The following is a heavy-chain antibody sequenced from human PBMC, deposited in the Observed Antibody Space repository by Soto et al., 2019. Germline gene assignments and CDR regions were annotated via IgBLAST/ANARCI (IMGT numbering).Heavy chain of an antibody. J-gene: IGHJ4*02. V-gene: IGHV1-46*01. D-gene: IGHD6-13*01. CDR1: GYIFTNYY. Sequence: ASAKVSCKASGYIFTNYYIHWVRQAPGQGLEWMAIINPLPTSGSTNYAQKFQGRVTVTRDTSTSTVYLELSSLRSDDTAVYYCARDLAAAAYWGQGTLVPVSS. CDR2: INPLPTSGST. CDR3: ARDLAAAAY.